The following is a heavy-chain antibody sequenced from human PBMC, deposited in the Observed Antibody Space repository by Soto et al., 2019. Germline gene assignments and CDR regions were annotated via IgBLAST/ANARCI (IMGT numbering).Heavy chain of an antibody. J-gene: IGHJ4*02. D-gene: IGHD3-22*01. CDR3: AREPTYYYDSSASGTDY. CDR1: GFTFSSYS. Sequence: EVQLVESGGGLVKPGGSLRLSCAASGFTFSSYSMNWVRQAPGKGLEWVSSISSSSSYIYYADSVKGLFTISRDNANNSLHLQMNSLRPEDTAVYYCAREPTYYYDSSASGTDYWGQGTLVTVSS. CDR2: ISSSSSYI. V-gene: IGHV3-21*01.